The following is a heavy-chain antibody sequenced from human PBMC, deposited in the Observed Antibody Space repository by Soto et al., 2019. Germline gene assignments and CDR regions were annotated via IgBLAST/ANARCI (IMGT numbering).Heavy chain of an antibody. D-gene: IGHD1-26*01. Sequence: QVQLVQSGAEVKKPGSSVKVSCKASGGTLNNYAISWVRQAPGQGLEWMGGIIPILGTAKYAQKFQGRVTITADESTNTAYMELSSLRSEDTAVYYCARDHSLVGVTYYFDYWGQGTLVIVSS. CDR1: GGTLNNYA. V-gene: IGHV1-69*01. CDR3: ARDHSLVGVTYYFDY. CDR2: IIPILGTA. J-gene: IGHJ4*02.